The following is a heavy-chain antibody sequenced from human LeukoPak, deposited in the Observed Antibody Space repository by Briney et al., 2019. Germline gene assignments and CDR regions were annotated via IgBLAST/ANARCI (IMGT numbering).Heavy chain of an antibody. CDR2: IYYSGST. CDR3: ARGRKYYDFWSGYYDNDAFDI. V-gene: IGHV4-59*01. J-gene: IGHJ3*02. CDR1: GGSISSYY. Sequence: PSETLSLTCTVSGGSISSYYWSWIRQPPGKGLEWIGYIYYSGSTNYNPSLKSRVTISVDTSKNQFSLKLSSVTAADTAVYYCARGRKYYDFWSGYYDNDAFDIWGQGTMVTVSS. D-gene: IGHD3-3*01.